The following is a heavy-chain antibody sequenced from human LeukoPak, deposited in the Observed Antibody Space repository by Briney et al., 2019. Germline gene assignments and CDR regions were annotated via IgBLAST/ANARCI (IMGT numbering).Heavy chain of an antibody. CDR1: GYSISSGYY. D-gene: IGHD4-11*01. V-gene: IGHV4-38-2*02. J-gene: IGHJ5*02. CDR3: ARGYDSNYVPYNWFDP. CDR2: IYHSGST. Sequence: SETLSLTCTVSGYSISSGYYWGWIRQPPGKGLEWIGSIYHSGSTYYNPSLKSRVTISVDTSKNQFSLKLSSVTAADTAAYYCARGYDSNYVPYNWFDPWGQGTLVTVSS.